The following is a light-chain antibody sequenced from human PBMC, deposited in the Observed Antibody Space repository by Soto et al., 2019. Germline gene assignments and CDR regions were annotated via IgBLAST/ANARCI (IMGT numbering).Light chain of an antibody. V-gene: IGLV1-47*01. CDR2: RND. CDR3: SAWDDSRSGYV. CDR1: SFNIGSNY. J-gene: IGLJ1*01. Sequence: QSVLTQAPSASGTPGQRVTISCSGSSFNIGSNYVYWYQQLPGTAPKLVIFRNDQRPSGIPDRISGSKSGTSASLAISGLRSEDEADYYCSAWDDSRSGYVFGTGTKVTVL.